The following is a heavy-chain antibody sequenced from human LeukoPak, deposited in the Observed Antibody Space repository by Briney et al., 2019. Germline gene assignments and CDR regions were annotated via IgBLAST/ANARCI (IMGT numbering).Heavy chain of an antibody. J-gene: IGHJ4*02. D-gene: IGHD6-19*01. CDR1: GFTFSSYA. CDR2: ISYDGSNK. V-gene: IGHV3-30-3*01. CDR3: ARAVAALGGFDY. Sequence: QPGGSLRLSCAASGFTFSSYAMHWVRQAPGKGLEWVAVISYDGSNKYYADSVKGRFTISRDNSKNTLYLQMNSLRAEDTAVYYCARAVAALGGFDYRGQGTLVTVSS.